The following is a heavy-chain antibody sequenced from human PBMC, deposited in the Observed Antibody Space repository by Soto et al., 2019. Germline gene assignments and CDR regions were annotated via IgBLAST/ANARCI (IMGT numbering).Heavy chain of an antibody. CDR2: IRSKANSYAT. J-gene: IGHJ2*01. CDR1: VFTFSGSA. CDR3: TKVTHL. D-gene: IGHD4-4*01. V-gene: IGHV3-73*01. Sequence: HPGGSLILSCASSVFTFSGSAMHWGRQASGKGLEWVGRIRSKANSYATAYAASVKGRFTISRDDSKNTAYLQMNSLKTEDTAVYYCTKVTHLWCRATLLTLSS.